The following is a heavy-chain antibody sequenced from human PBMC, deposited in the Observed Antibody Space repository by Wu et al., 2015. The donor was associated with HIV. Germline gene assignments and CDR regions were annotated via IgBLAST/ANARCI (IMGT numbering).Heavy chain of an antibody. CDR2: INPNSGGT. Sequence: QVQLVQSGPEVKKPGASVKVSCKASGYTRNTYYVHWVRQAPGQGLEWMGWINPNSGGTNYAHKFQSRVDMTRDTSISTFYMKLSGLTSDDTAIYYCASDPPIDGYNSGFAYWGQGTLITVSS. CDR3: ASDPPIDGYNSGFAY. J-gene: IGHJ4*02. CDR1: GYTRNTYY. V-gene: IGHV1-2*02. D-gene: IGHD6-19*01.